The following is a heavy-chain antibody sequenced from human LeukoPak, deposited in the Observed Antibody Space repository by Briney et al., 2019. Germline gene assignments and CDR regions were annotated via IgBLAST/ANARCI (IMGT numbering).Heavy chain of an antibody. CDR2: IIPIFGTA. CDR1: GGTFSSYA. CDR3: ARNLVAIVALDYYYMDV. D-gene: IGHD3-22*01. V-gene: IGHV1-69*05. Sequence: GASVKVSCKASGGTFSSYAISWVRQAPGQGLEWMGGIIPIFGTANYAQKFQGRVTITTDKSTSTAYMELSSLRSEDTAVYYCARNLVAIVALDYYYMDVWGKGTTVTVSS. J-gene: IGHJ6*03.